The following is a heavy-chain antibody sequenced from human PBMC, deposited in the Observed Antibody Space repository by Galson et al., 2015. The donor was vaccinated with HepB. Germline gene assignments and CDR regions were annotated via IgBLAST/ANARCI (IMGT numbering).Heavy chain of an antibody. J-gene: IGHJ4*02. CDR3: ARLRYSGSYYVGGTFDY. D-gene: IGHD1-26*01. Sequence: SVKVSCKASGYTFTSYGISWVRQAPGQGLEWMGWISAYNGNTNYAQKLQGRVTMTTDTSTSTAYMELRSLRSDDTAVYYCARLRYSGSYYVGGTFDYWGQGTLVTVSS. CDR2: ISAYNGNT. CDR1: GYTFTSYG. V-gene: IGHV1-18*01.